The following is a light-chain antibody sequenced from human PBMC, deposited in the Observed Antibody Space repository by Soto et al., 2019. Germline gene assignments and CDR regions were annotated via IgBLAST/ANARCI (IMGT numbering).Light chain of an antibody. CDR2: DAS. Sequence: EIVLTQSPATLSLSPGERATLSCRASQSVSSYLAWYQQKPGQAPRLLIYDASNRATGIPARFSGSGSGTDFTLTISSLEPEDFAVYYCHQRSNWPSPTWTFGQGTKVEIK. J-gene: IGKJ1*01. V-gene: IGKV3-11*01. CDR1: QSVSSY. CDR3: HQRSNWPSPTWT.